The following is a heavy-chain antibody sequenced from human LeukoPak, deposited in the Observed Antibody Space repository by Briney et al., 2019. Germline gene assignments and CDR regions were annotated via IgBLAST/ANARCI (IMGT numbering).Heavy chain of an antibody. CDR1: GFTFSDYY. V-gene: IGHV3-11*04. D-gene: IGHD1-1*01. Sequence: GGSLRLSCAASGFTFSDYYMSWIRQAPGKGLEWISYISSRDNTINYADSVRGRFTISRDNAKNLLYLQMDSLRVEDTAIYYCARDPRTVRIWGQGTLVTVSS. CDR2: ISSRDNTI. CDR3: ARDPRTVRI. J-gene: IGHJ4*02.